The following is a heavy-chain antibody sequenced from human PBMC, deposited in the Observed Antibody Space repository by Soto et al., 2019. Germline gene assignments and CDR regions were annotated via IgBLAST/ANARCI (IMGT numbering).Heavy chain of an antibody. J-gene: IGHJ5*02. CDR3: ARDRVAYYYGSGSPAPGFDP. CDR1: GGTFSSYA. CDR2: IIPIFGTA. V-gene: IGHV1-69*13. D-gene: IGHD3-10*01. Sequence: ASVKVSCKASGGTFSSYAISWVRQAPGQGLEWMGGIIPIFGTANYAQKFQGRVTITADESTSSAYMELSSLRSEDTAVYYCARDRVAYYYGSGSPAPGFDPWGQGTLVTVSS.